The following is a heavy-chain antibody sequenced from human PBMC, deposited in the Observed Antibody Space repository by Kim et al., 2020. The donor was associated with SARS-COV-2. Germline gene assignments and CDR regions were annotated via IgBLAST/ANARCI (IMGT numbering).Heavy chain of an antibody. CDR3: ARDPGDILTGYYNNWFDP. J-gene: IGHJ5*02. Sequence: ASVRVSCKASGYTFTSYYMHWVRQAPGQGLEWMGIINPSGGSTSYAQKFQGRVTMTRDTSTSTVYMELSSLRSEDTAVYYCARDPGDILTGYYNNWFDPWGQGTLVTVSS. CDR2: INPSGGST. CDR1: GYTFTSYY. D-gene: IGHD3-9*01. V-gene: IGHV1-46*01.